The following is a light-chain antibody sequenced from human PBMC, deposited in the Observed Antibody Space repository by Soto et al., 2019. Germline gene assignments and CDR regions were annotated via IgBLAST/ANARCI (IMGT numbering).Light chain of an antibody. CDR1: QDISSW. CDR3: LHYSTYPLT. V-gene: IGKV1-5*03. Sequence: DIQMTQSPSSVSASVGDRVTITCRASQDISSWVAWYQQKPGKAPKLLIYKASTVESGVPSRFSGSGSGTEFTLTISSLQTDDFASYYCLHYSTYPLTFGGGTRVDI. J-gene: IGKJ4*01. CDR2: KAS.